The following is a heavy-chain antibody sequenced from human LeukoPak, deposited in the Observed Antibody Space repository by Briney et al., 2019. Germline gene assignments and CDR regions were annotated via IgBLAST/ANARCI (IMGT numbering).Heavy chain of an antibody. D-gene: IGHD5-18*01. CDR3: ASTLSDTAMVIDY. CDR1: GFTFSDYY. V-gene: IGHV3-11*01. Sequence: GGSLRLSCAASGFTFSDYYMSWIRQAPGKGLEWVSYISSSGSTIYYADSVKGRFTISRDSAKNSLYLQMNSLRAEDTAVHYCASTLSDTAMVIDYWGQGTLVTVSS. J-gene: IGHJ4*02. CDR2: ISSSGSTI.